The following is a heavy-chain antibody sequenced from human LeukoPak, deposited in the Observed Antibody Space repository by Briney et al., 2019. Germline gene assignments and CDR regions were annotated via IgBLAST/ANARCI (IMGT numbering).Heavy chain of an antibody. J-gene: IGHJ6*03. CDR3: ARDLLRFQVATKYYYYMDI. Sequence: SETLSLTCTISGDSIGSDTDYWTWIRQPAGKGLEWIGHISGRGSTDYNPSLKSRLTIAVDTSQRQFSLNLRSVTAADTAVYYCARDLLRFQVATKYYYYMDIWGKGTTVTVSS. V-gene: IGHV4-61*09. CDR1: GDSIGSDTDY. CDR2: ISGRGST. D-gene: IGHD2-15*01.